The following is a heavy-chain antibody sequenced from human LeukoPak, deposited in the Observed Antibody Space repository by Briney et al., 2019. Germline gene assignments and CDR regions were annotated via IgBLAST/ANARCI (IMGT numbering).Heavy chain of an antibody. J-gene: IGHJ6*03. CDR2: IIPIFGTA. CDR3: ARGVVGAYYYMDV. CDR1: GYTFTSYD. V-gene: IGHV1-69*13. Sequence: EASVKVSCKASGYTFTSYDINWVRQATGQGLEWMGGIIPIFGTANYAQKFQGRVTITADESTSTAYMELSSLRSEDTAVYYCARGVVGAYYYMDVWGKGTTVTVSS. D-gene: IGHD1-26*01.